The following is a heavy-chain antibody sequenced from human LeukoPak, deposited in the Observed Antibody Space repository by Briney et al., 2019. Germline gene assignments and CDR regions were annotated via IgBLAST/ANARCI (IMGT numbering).Heavy chain of an antibody. D-gene: IGHD4-17*01. Sequence: PSETLSLTCTVSGGSISSSYWSWIRQPPGKGLEWIGYIYYSGNTNYNPSLKSRVTISVDTSKNQFSLKLSSVTAADTAVYYCAGEQYGDQGYWGQGTLVTVSS. J-gene: IGHJ4*02. V-gene: IGHV4-59*12. CDR1: GGSISSSY. CDR3: AGEQYGDQGY. CDR2: IYYSGNT.